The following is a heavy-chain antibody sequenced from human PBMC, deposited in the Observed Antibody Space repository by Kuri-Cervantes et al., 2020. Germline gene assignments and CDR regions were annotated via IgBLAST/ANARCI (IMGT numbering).Heavy chain of an antibody. D-gene: IGHD6-6*01. V-gene: IGHV1-3*01. Sequence: ASVKVSCKASGYTFTSYAMHWVRQAPGQRLEWMGWINAGNGNTKYSQKFQGRVTITRDTSASTAYIELSSLRSEDTAVYYCARVRDIAARPNWFDPWGQGTLVTVSS. CDR3: ARVRDIAARPNWFDP. J-gene: IGHJ5*02. CDR1: GYTFTSYA. CDR2: INAGNGNT.